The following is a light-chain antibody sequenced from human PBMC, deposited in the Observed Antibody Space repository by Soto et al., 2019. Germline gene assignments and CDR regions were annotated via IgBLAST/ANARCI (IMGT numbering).Light chain of an antibody. CDR1: RSISDW. V-gene: IGKV1-27*01. Sequence: DIQLTQSPSSLSPSVGDRVTITCRASRSISDWLAWYQQKPGKVPVLLIYSASTLKSGVPSRFSGRGAGTDFTLTISSLQPEDFATYYCQKYDRAPRTFGQGTKVDIK. J-gene: IGKJ1*01. CDR3: QKYDRAPRT. CDR2: SAS.